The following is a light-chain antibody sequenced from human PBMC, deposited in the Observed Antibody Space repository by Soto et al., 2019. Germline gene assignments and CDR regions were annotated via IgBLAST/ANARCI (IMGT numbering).Light chain of an antibody. CDR3: QQYGSSVN. CDR2: GAS. CDR1: QSVSSSY. V-gene: IGKV3-20*01. J-gene: IGKJ4*01. Sequence: EIVLTQSPDTLSLSPGERATLSCRASQSVSSSYLAWYQQKPGQAPRLLIYGASSRAPGIPDRFSGSGSGTDFTLTISRLEPEDFAVYYCQQYGSSVNFGGGTKVDI.